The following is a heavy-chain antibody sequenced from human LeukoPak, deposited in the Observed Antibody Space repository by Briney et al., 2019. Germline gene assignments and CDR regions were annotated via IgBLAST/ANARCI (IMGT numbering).Heavy chain of an antibody. CDR3: ARDSSGSLDH. CDR2: ISWNACST. Sequence: GGSLRLSCAASGFTFRHYTMHWVRQAPGKGLEWVSLISWNACSTSYGASVEGRFTISRDNNKGALNLQMSSLRTEDTAFYYCARDSSGSLDHWGQGTLVTVSS. D-gene: IGHD1-26*01. CDR1: GFTFRHYT. V-gene: IGHV3-43*01. J-gene: IGHJ4*02.